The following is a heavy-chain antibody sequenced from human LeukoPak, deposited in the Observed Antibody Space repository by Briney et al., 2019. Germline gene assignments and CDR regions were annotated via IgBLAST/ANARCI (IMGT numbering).Heavy chain of an antibody. J-gene: IGHJ6*03. V-gene: IGHV1-69*01. Sequence: SVRVSCEDSGGTFRTYGVSWVRQAPGQRLEWMGGIIPIFGGTSYAQKFQDRVTITADESTTVAYMDLSSLRFEDTAVYYCARVITIGQPPYYYYMDVWGKGITVTVSS. CDR2: IIPIFGGT. D-gene: IGHD3-10*01. CDR3: ARVITIGQPPYYYYMDV. CDR1: GGTFRTYG.